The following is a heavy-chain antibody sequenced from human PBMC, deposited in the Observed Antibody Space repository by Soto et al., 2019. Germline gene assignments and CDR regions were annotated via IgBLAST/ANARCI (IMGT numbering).Heavy chain of an antibody. D-gene: IGHD3-22*01. CDR3: ARQIYDSDTGPNFQYYFDS. Sequence: PGESLKISCKGSGCSFAGYWITWVRQKPGKGLGWMGRIDPSDSQTYYSPSFRGHVTISVTKSITTVFLQWSSLRASDTAMYYCARQIYDSDTGPNFQYYFDSWGQGTPVTVSS. CDR2: IDPSDSQT. CDR1: GCSFAGYW. V-gene: IGHV5-10-1*01. J-gene: IGHJ4*02.